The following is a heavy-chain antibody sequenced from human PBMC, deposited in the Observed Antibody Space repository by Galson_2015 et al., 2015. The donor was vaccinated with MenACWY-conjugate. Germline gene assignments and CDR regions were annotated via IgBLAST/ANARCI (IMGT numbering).Heavy chain of an antibody. V-gene: IGHV3-7*03. J-gene: IGHJ4*02. CDR2: IKPGGSEK. CDR1: GFTFSRYW. D-gene: IGHD3-22*01. Sequence: SLRLSCAVSGFTFSRYWMHWVRQAPGKGLEWVADIKPGGSEKYYADSVKGRFTISRDNVKNSLYLQMNSLRADDTAVYYCASEDYYYDSSSRRKLSMDYWGQGTLVTVSS. CDR3: ASEDYYYDSSSRRKLSMDY.